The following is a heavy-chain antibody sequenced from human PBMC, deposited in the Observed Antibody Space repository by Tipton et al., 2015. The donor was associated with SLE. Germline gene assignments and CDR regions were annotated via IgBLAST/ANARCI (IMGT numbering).Heavy chain of an antibody. CDR3: AKCRGDWASETYYNFLHALYMDV. CDR2: INGRDSRT. V-gene: IGHV3-23*01. Sequence: SLRLSCTVSGGSFTSDGYYWGWIRQHPVKGLEWVSTINGRDSRTFSADSVKGRFTFSRDDSKNTLYLQMTSLRAEDTAVYYCAKCRGDWASETYYNFLHALYMDVWGKGTTVTVSS. CDR1: GGSFTSDGYY. J-gene: IGHJ6*03. D-gene: IGHD3-10*01.